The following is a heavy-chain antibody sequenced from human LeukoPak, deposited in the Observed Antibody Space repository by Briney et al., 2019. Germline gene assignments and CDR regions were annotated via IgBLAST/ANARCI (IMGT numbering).Heavy chain of an antibody. Sequence: PGGSLRLSCAASGFTFDDYAMHWVRQAPGKGLEWVSLISGDGGSTYYADSVKGRFTISRDNSKNSLYLQMNSLRTEDTALYYCARCLWFGEPLWFDPWGQGTLVTVSS. CDR2: ISGDGGST. CDR1: GFTFDDYA. D-gene: IGHD3-10*01. V-gene: IGHV3-43*02. J-gene: IGHJ5*02. CDR3: ARCLWFGEPLWFDP.